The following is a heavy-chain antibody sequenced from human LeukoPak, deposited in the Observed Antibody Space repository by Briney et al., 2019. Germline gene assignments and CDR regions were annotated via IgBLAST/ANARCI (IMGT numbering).Heavy chain of an antibody. V-gene: IGHV4-31*03. J-gene: IGHJ4*02. CDR3: ARKWAYSGYDPFDY. CDR1: GGSISSGGYY. Sequence: SETLSLTCTVSGGSISSGGYYWSWIRQHPGKGLEWIGYIYYSGSTYYNPSLKSRVTISVDKSKNQFSLKLSSVTAADTAVYYCARKWAYSGYDPFDYWGQGTLVTVSS. D-gene: IGHD5-12*01. CDR2: IYYSGST.